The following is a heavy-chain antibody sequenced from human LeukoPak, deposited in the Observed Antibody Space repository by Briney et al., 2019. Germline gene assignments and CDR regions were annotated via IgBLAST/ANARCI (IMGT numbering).Heavy chain of an antibody. CDR2: ISSSSTYI. D-gene: IGHD7-27*01. V-gene: IGHV3-21*01. CDR1: GFTVSRFK. Sequence: PGRSLRPSCAPSGFTVSRFKMDWVRQAPGKGLGWGSTISSSSTYIYYADSMKGRFTISRYKDKNSLYLKMDSVAAEDTAVYSCARGWGDGYMDVWGKGTTVTVSS. CDR3: ARGWGDGYMDV. J-gene: IGHJ6*03.